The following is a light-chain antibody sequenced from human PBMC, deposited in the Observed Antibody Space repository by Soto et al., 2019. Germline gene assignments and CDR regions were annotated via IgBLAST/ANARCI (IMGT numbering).Light chain of an antibody. Sequence: QSVLTQPPSASGTPGQRVTISCSGGSSNIGTNAVNWYQQLPGTAPKLLIYNNNQRPSGVPDRFSGSKSGTSASLAICGLQSEDEADYYCAAWDESLNGYVFGTGTKVTVL. CDR2: NNN. CDR1: SSNIGTNA. J-gene: IGLJ1*01. V-gene: IGLV1-44*01. CDR3: AAWDESLNGYV.